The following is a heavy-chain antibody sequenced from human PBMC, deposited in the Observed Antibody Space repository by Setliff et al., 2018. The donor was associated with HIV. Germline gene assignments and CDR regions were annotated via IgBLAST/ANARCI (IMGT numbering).Heavy chain of an antibody. CDR3: AREGQWLDMGDAFDI. Sequence: ASVKVSCKASGYTFTGYFIHWVRQAPGQRLEWMGWITVGDGNTKYSQKFQGRVTITRDTSASTAYMELSSLRSEDTAVYYCAREGQWLDMGDAFDIWGQGTMVTVSS. V-gene: IGHV1-3*01. D-gene: IGHD6-19*01. J-gene: IGHJ3*02. CDR2: ITVGDGNT. CDR1: GYTFTGYF.